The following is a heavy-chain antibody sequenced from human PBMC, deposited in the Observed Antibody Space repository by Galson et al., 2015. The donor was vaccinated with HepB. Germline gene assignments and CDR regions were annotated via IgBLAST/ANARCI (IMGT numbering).Heavy chain of an antibody. Sequence: ETLSLTCTVSGGSISGYYWSWIRQSPGQGLEWVGYIYYDGSADYNPSLLSRATMSIDTSKKQFSLSLTAVTAADTAVYFCARSVRGSNSDYDYWGQGTLVTVSS. V-gene: IGHV4-59*01. CDR2: IYYDGSA. CDR3: ARSVRGSNSDYDY. J-gene: IGHJ4*02. D-gene: IGHD4-11*01. CDR1: GGSISGYY.